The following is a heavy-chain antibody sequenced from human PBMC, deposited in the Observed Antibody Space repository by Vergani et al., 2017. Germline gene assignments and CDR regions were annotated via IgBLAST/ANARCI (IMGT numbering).Heavy chain of an antibody. CDR2: INPSGGST. Sequence: QVQLVESGAEVKKPGASVKVSCKASGYTFTSYYMHWVRQAPGQGLEWMGIINPSGGSTSYAQKFQGRVTMTRDTSTSTVYMELSSLRSEDTAVYYCTRRSSSYYFDIWGQGVLITVSS. J-gene: IGHJ5*02. D-gene: IGHD3-22*01. CDR3: TRRSSSYYFDI. CDR1: GYTFTSYY. V-gene: IGHV1-46*01.